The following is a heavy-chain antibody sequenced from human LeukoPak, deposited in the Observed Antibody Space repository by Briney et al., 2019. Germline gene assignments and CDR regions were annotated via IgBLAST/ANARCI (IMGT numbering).Heavy chain of an antibody. Sequence: SETLSLTCTVSGGSISSYYWSWLRQPPGKGLEWIGYIYYSGNTNYNPSLKSRVTISLNTSKNQFSLKLTSVTAADTAVYFCAREDYGGNAILWGQGTLVTVSS. V-gene: IGHV4-59*01. CDR3: AREDYGGNAIL. CDR1: GGSISSYY. J-gene: IGHJ4*02. CDR2: IYYSGNT. D-gene: IGHD4-23*01.